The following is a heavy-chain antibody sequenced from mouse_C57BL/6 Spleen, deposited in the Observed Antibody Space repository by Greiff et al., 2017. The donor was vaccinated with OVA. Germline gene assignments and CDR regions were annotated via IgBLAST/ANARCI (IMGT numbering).Heavy chain of an antibody. CDR2: INPNNGGT. CDR3: ARDYGSSEGY. V-gene: IGHV1-26*01. D-gene: IGHD1-1*01. CDR1: GYTFTDYY. J-gene: IGHJ2*01. Sequence: EVQLQQSGPELVKPGASVKISCKASGYTFTDYYMNWVKQSHGKSLEWIGDINPNNGGTSYNQKFKGKATLTVDKSSSTAYMELRSLTSEDSAVYYCARDYGSSEGYWGQGTTLTVSS.